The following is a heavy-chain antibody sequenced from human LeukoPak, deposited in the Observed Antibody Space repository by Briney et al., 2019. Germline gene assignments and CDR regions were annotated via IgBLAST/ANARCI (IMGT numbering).Heavy chain of an antibody. CDR1: GFTFSNYW. Sequence: GGSLRLSCAASGFTFSNYWMYWVRQAPGKGLVWVSRINGDGSTTSYADSVEGRFTISRDNAKNTLYLQMNSLRAEDTAVYYCARAMATISGEIYWFDPWGQGTLVTVSS. CDR3: ARAMATISGEIYWFDP. J-gene: IGHJ5*02. D-gene: IGHD5-24*01. V-gene: IGHV3-74*01. CDR2: INGDGSTT.